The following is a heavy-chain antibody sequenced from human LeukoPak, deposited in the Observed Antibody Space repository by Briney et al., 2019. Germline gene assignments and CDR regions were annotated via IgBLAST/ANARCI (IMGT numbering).Heavy chain of an antibody. Sequence: PGGSLRLSCAASGFTFSNYAMRWVRQPPGKGLEWVSAISGSGGSTYYADSVKGRFTISRDNSKNTLYLQMNSLRAEDTAVYYCAKVMTAEYFQHWGQGTLVTVSS. J-gene: IGHJ1*01. CDR3: AKVMTAEYFQH. CDR1: GFTFSNYA. CDR2: ISGSGGST. V-gene: IGHV3-23*01.